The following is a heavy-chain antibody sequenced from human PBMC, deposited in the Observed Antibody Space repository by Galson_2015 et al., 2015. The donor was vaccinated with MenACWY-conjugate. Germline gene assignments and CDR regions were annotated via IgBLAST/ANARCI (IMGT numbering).Heavy chain of an antibody. V-gene: IGHV3-15*01. CDR2: IKGKYVGGTI. D-gene: IGHD6-13*01. J-gene: IGHJ5*02. CDR3: TTALGVAAHGS. Sequence: SLRLSCAGSGFTFSNAWMNWVRQAPGKGLEWVGRIKGKYVGGTIEYAAPVKGRSIISRDDSKNTLYLQMNSLKTEDTAVYYCTTALGVAAHGSWGQGTLVTVSS. CDR1: GFTFSNAW.